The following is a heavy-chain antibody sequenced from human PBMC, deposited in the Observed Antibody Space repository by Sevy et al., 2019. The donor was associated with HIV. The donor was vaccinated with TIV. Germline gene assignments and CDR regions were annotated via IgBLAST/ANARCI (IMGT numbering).Heavy chain of an antibody. V-gene: IGHV3-23*01. CDR3: AKSPSSTGSSSTWAAFDY. J-gene: IGHJ4*02. CDR2: ISASGGTT. D-gene: IGHD6-13*01. Sequence: GGSLRLSCAASGFTFSNYAMSWVRQAPGKGLEWVSAISASGGTTFFADSVNGRFTISRDNSKNTMDQQMNSLRVEDTAVYYCAKSPSSTGSSSTWAAFDYWGQGTLVTVSS. CDR1: GFTFSNYA.